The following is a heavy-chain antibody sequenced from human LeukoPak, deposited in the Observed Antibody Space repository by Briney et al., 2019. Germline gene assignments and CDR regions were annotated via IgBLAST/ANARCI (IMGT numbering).Heavy chain of an antibody. CDR3: ARQTGSGLFILP. CDR2: ISSSSSYI. J-gene: IGHJ4*02. Sequence: GGSLRLSCAASGFTFSSYSMNWVRQAPGKGLEWVSSISSSSSYIYYADSVKGRFTISRDNAKNSLYLQMNSLRAEDTAVYYCARQTGSGLFILPGGQGTLVTVSS. CDR1: GFTFSSYS. D-gene: IGHD3/OR15-3a*01. V-gene: IGHV3-21*01.